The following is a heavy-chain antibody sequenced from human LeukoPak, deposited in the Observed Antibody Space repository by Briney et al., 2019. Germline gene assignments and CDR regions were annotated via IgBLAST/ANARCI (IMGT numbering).Heavy chain of an antibody. D-gene: IGHD3-22*01. CDR2: TNRDGSEK. V-gene: IGHV3-7*01. J-gene: IGHJ3*02. CDR3: ARDSARCRGCAFDI. Sequence: PGGSLRLSCAASEFTFTNFWMSWVRQAPGNGLEWVANTNRDGSEKYYVDSVKGRVTISRDNAMNFLYRQLNSLRVDDTAVYYCARDSARCRGCAFDIWGQGTVVTVSS. CDR1: EFTFTNFW.